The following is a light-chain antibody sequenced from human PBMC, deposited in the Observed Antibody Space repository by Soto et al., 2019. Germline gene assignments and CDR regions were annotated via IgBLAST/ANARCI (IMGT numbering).Light chain of an antibody. Sequence: ELLFTQSAATLSLSPGERSTLSFRASQTVGSYLAWFRQTPGQAPRLLIYDTSIRATGIPARFSGSGSGTDFTLTISSREAEDFPVYYCQQRSDWPPTFGQGTNVDI. CDR2: DTS. CDR3: QQRSDWPPT. V-gene: IGKV3-11*01. CDR1: QTVGSY. J-gene: IGKJ1*01.